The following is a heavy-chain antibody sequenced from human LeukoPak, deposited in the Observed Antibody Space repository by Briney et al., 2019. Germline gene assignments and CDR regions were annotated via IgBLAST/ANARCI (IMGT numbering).Heavy chain of an antibody. CDR2: IYHSGST. J-gene: IGHJ1*01. D-gene: IGHD3-22*01. Sequence: PSETLSLTCTVSGYSISSGYYWGWIRQPPGKGLEWIGSIYHSGSTYYNPSLKSRVTISVDTSKNQFSLKLSSVTAADTAVYYCARGYYYDSSGYYNPSAEYFQHWGQGTLVTVSS. CDR1: GYSISSGYY. V-gene: IGHV4-38-2*02. CDR3: ARGYYYDSSGYYNPSAEYFQH.